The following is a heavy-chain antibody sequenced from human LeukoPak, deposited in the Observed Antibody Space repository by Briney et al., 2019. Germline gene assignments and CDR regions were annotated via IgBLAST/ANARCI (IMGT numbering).Heavy chain of an antibody. CDR3: ARSPVYGSGSYYPYYFDY. Sequence: PSETLSLTCTVSGGSISSGGYYWGWLRQHPGKGLEWIGYIYYRSSPYSIPSLTSRVPISVPTSKNQFSLQLSSVTAADTAVYYCARSPVYGSGSYYPYYFDYWGQGTLATVSS. CDR2: IYYRSSP. J-gene: IGHJ4*02. CDR1: GGSISSGGYY. D-gene: IGHD3-10*01. V-gene: IGHV4-31*03.